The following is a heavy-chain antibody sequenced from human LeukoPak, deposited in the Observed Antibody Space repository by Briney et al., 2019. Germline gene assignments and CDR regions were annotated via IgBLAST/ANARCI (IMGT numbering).Heavy chain of an antibody. D-gene: IGHD3-10*01. J-gene: IGHJ4*02. V-gene: IGHV3-74*01. CDR2: ISSDGSST. CDR1: GFTLGSHW. Sequence: SGGSLRLSCAASGFTLGSHWMHWVRQAPGKGLVWVTRISSDGSSTRYADPVKGRFTISRDNAKNSLYLQMNSLRAEDTAVYYCARDTGYGSGSYFDYWGQGTLVTVSS. CDR3: ARDTGYGSGSYFDY.